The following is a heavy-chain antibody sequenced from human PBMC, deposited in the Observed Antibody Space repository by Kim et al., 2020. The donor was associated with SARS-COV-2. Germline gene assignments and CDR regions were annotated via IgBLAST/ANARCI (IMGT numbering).Heavy chain of an antibody. CDR2: IRRKSNSYAT. J-gene: IGHJ3*01. CDR3: TRVPGTTSPFWDAFD. V-gene: IGHV3-73*01. D-gene: IGHD1-1*01. Sequence: GGSLRLSCAASDFTFSDSAMHWVRQASGKGLEWVGRIRRKSNSYATAYAATVKGRFTISRDDSKNTAYLQMNSLKTEDTAVYYCTRVPGTTSPFWDAFD. CDR1: DFTFSDSA.